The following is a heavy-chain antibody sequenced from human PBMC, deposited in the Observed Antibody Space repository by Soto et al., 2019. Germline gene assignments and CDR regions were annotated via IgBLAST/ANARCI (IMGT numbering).Heavy chain of an antibody. J-gene: IGHJ4*02. CDR1: GFTFSSYT. V-gene: IGHV3-23*01. D-gene: IGHD1-1*01. CDR3: AKELERRGLYIHDY. CDR2: ISGSGGNT. Sequence: GGSLRLSCAASGFTFSSYTMSWVRQAPGKGLEWVSAISGSGGNTYYADSVKGRFTISRDNSKNTLYLQMNSLRAEDTAVYYCAKELERRGLYIHDYWGQGTLVTVSS.